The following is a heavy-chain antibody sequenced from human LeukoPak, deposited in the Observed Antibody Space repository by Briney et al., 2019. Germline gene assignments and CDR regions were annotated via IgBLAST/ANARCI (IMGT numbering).Heavy chain of an antibody. D-gene: IGHD3-10*01. V-gene: IGHV3-30*18. CDR2: ISYDGSNK. CDR1: GFTFSSYG. J-gene: IGHJ6*02. Sequence: GGSLRLSCAASGFTFSSYGMHWVRQAPGKGLEWVAVISYDGSNKYYADSVKGRFTISRDNSENTLYLQMNSLRAEDTAVYYCAKDRYYYGSGSYYNPHYYYGMDVWGQGTTVTVSS. CDR3: AKDRYYYGSGSYYNPHYYYGMDV.